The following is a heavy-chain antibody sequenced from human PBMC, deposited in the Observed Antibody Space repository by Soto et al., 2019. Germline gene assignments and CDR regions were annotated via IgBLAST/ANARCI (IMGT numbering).Heavy chain of an antibody. CDR1: GGSISSYY. V-gene: IGHV4-59*01. Sequence: ETLSLTCTVSGGSISSYYWSWIRQPPGKGLEWIGYIYYSGSTNYNPSLKSRVTISVDTSKNQFSLKLSSVTAADTAVYYCARVYYDFWSGFSYYYYYMDVWGKGTTVTVSS. CDR3: ARVYYDFWSGFSYYYYYMDV. CDR2: IYYSGST. J-gene: IGHJ6*03. D-gene: IGHD3-3*01.